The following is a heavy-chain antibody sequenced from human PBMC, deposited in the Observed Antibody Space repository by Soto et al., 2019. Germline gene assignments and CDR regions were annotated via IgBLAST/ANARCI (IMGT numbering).Heavy chain of an antibody. V-gene: IGHV3-30*18. Sequence: GGSLRLSCAASGFTFSSYGMHWVRQAPGKGLEWVAVISYDGSNKYYADSVKGRFTISRDNSKNTLYLQMNSLRAEDTAVYYCAKDDGYSGYDYHFDYWGQGTLVTVSS. CDR3: AKDDGYSGYDYHFDY. J-gene: IGHJ4*02. CDR2: ISYDGSNK. CDR1: GFTFSSYG. D-gene: IGHD5-12*01.